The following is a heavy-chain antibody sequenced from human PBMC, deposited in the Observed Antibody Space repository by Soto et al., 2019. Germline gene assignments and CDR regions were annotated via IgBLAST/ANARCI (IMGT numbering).Heavy chain of an antibody. D-gene: IGHD3-10*01. J-gene: IGHJ6*02. V-gene: IGHV3-33*01. CDR3: ARASEGGSGSTPDYYYGMDV. CDR2: IWYDGSNK. CDR1: GFIFSSYG. Sequence: QVQLVESGGGVVQPGRSLRLSCAASGFIFSSYGMHWVRQAPGKGLEWVAVIWYDGSNKYYADSVKGRFTISRDNSKNTLYLQMHSLRAEDTAVYYCARASEGGSGSTPDYYYGMDVWGQGTTVTVSS.